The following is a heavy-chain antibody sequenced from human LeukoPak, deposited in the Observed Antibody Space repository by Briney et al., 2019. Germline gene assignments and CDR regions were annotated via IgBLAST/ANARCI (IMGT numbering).Heavy chain of an antibody. CDR1: GFTFSSYA. CDR2: ISGGGGST. D-gene: IGHD6-19*01. CDR3: AKDWSIAVARLYNWFDP. Sequence: GGSLRLSCAASGFTFSSYAMSWVRQAPGKGLEWVSAISGGGGSTYYADSVKGRFTISRDNSKNTLYLQMNSLRAEDTAVYYCAKDWSIAVARLYNWFDPWGQGTLVTVSS. J-gene: IGHJ5*02. V-gene: IGHV3-23*01.